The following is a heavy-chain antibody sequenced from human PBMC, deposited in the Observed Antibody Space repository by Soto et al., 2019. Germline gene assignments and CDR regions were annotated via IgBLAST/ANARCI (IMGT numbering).Heavy chain of an antibody. CDR2: INHSGGT. D-gene: IGHD6-13*01. Sequence: PSETLSLTCAVYGGSFSGYYWSWIRQPPGKGLEWIGEINHSGGTNYNPSLKSRVTISVYTSNYQFSLKLSSVTAADTAVYFCARGHYSSSWGYNWFDPWGQGTLVTVSS. CDR1: GGSFSGYY. CDR3: ARGHYSSSWGYNWFDP. J-gene: IGHJ5*02. V-gene: IGHV4-34*01.